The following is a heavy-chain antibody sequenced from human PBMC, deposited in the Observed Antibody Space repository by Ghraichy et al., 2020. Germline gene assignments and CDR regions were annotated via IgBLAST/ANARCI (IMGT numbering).Heavy chain of an antibody. D-gene: IGHD2-2*02. CDR1: GYSISSGYY. CDR3: ARDRGDIVVVPAAIGWFDP. V-gene: IGHV4-38-2*02. J-gene: IGHJ5*02. CDR2: IYHSGST. Sequence: SETLSLTCAVSGYSISSGYYWGWIRQPPGKGLEWIGSIYHSGSTYYNPSLKSRVTISVDTSKNQFSLKLSSVTAADTAVYFCARDRGDIVVVPAAIGWFDPRGQGTLATVST.